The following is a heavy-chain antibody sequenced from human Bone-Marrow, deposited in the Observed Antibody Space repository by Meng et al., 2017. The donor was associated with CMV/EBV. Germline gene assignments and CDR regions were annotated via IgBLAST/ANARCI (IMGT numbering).Heavy chain of an antibody. CDR2: ISSSSSYI. CDR3: AKEGLLDIVLMVYAPVYFDY. Sequence: GGSLRLSCAASGFTFSSYSMNWVRQAPGKGLEWVSPISSSSSYIYYADSVKGRFTISRDNAKNSLYLQMNRLRAEDTAVYYCAKEGLLDIVLMVYAPVYFDYWGQGTLVTVSS. J-gene: IGHJ4*02. V-gene: IGHV3-21*01. D-gene: IGHD2-8*01. CDR1: GFTFSSYS.